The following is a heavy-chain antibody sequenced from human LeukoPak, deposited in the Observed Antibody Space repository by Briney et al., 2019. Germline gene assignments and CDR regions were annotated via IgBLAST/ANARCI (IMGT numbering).Heavy chain of an antibody. CDR1: GGSISSGSYY. J-gene: IGHJ4*02. CDR3: ARDPLIVGATTD. V-gene: IGHV4-61*02. Sequence: PSETLSLTCTVSGGSISSGSYYWSWIRQPAGKGLEWIGRIYTSGSTNYNPSLKSRVTISVDTSKNQFSLKLSSVTAADTAVYYCARDPLIVGATTDWGQGTLVTVSS. D-gene: IGHD1-26*01. CDR2: IYTSGST.